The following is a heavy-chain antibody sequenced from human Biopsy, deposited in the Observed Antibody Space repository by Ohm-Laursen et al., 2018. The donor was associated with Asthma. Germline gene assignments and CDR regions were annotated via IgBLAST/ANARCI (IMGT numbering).Heavy chain of an antibody. J-gene: IGHJ6*02. CDR3: ARDKPSHIDYYYGMDV. CDR1: GFTFSSYA. V-gene: IGHV3-30-3*01. Sequence: SLRLSCAASGFTFSSYAMHWVRQAPGKGLEWVAVISYDGSNKYYADSVKGRFTISRDNSKNTLYLQMDSLRAEDTAVYYCARDKPSHIDYYYGMDVWGQGTTVTVSS. CDR2: ISYDGSNK.